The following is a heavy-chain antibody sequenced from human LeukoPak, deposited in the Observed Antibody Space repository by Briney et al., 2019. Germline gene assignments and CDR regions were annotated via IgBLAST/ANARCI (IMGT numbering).Heavy chain of an antibody. D-gene: IGHD5-18*01. CDR3: ARDSGGYGYGY. V-gene: IGHV1-46*01. J-gene: IGHJ4*02. CDR1: GYTFTSYY. CDR2: INPSGGST. Sequence: ASVKVSCKASGYTFTSYYMHWVRQAPGQGLEWMGIINPSGGSTSYAQKFQGRVTMTRDMSTSTVYMELSSLRSEDTAVYYCARDSGGYGYGYWGQGTLVTVSS.